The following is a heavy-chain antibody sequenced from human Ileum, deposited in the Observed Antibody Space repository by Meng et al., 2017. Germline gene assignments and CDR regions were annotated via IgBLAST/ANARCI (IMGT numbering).Heavy chain of an antibody. CDR1: GGSVSSGDYY. Sequence: SETLSPTCTVSGGSVSSGDYYWSWVRQHPGKGLEWIGYIYHSGSTYYNPSLKSRVTMSADTSKNQFSLNLRSVTAADTAIYYCARDHTLLRGVIMGWFDPWGQGTLVTVSS. D-gene: IGHD3-10*01. CDR3: ARDHTLLRGVIMGWFDP. V-gene: IGHV4-31*03. J-gene: IGHJ5*02. CDR2: IYHSGST.